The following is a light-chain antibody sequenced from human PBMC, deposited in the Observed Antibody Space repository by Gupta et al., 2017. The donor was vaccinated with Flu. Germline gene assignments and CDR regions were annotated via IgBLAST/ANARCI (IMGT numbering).Light chain of an antibody. CDR2: GAS. Sequence: ERATLSCRASQSVSSNLAWYQQKPGQAPRLLIYGASTRATGIPARFSGSGSGTEFTLTISSLQAEDFAVYYCQQYNNWLLFTFGPGTKVDIK. V-gene: IGKV3-15*01. CDR3: QQYNNWLLFT. J-gene: IGKJ3*01. CDR1: QSVSSN.